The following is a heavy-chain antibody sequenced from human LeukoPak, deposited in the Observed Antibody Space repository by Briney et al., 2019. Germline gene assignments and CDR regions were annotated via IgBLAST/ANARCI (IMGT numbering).Heavy chain of an antibody. CDR1: GYTFTGHY. D-gene: IGHD4-17*01. J-gene: IGHJ4*02. Sequence: ASVKVSCKASGYTFTGHYMHWVRQAPGQGLEWMGWINPNSGGTNYAQNFQGRVTMTRDTSISTAYMELSRLRSDDTAVYYCARAATVTGIDYWGQGTLVTVSS. CDR3: ARAATVTGIDY. CDR2: INPNSGGT. V-gene: IGHV1-2*02.